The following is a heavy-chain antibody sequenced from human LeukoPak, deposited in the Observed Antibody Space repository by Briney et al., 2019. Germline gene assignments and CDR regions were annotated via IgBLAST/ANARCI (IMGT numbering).Heavy chain of an antibody. D-gene: IGHD3-10*01. Sequence: KPSETLSLPCTVSGGSISSGSYYWSWIRQPAGKGLEWIGRIYTSGSTNYNPSLKSRVTISVDTSKNQFSLKLSSVTAADTAVYCCARDGVWFDPWGQGTLVTVSS. CDR1: GGSISSGSYY. CDR2: IYTSGST. CDR3: ARDGVWFDP. J-gene: IGHJ5*02. V-gene: IGHV4-61*02.